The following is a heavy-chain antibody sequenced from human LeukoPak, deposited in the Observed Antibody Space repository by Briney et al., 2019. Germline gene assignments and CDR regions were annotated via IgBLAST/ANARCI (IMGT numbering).Heavy chain of an antibody. CDR2: IYHSGST. J-gene: IGHJ4*02. V-gene: IGHV4-4*02. CDR1: GGSISSSNW. CDR3: ARGGKYYDILTGYYIGPNFDY. D-gene: IGHD3-9*01. Sequence: SSETLSLTCAVSGGSISSSNWWSWIRQLPGKGLEWIGEIYHSGSTNYNPSLKSRVTISVDKSKNQFSLKLSSVTAADTAVYYCARGGKYYDILTGYYIGPNFDYWGQGTLVTVSS.